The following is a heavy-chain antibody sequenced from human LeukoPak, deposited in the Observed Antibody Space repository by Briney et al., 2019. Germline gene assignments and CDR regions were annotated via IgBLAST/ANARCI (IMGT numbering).Heavy chain of an antibody. CDR1: GFTFCSYW. J-gene: IGHJ4*02. V-gene: IGHV3-7*05. Sequence: GGSLRPSCAASGFTFCSYWMSWVRQAPGKGLEWVANIKQDGSEKNYVDSVKGRFTISRDNAKNSLYLQMNSPRAEDTAVYYCARDYVTTGWFDYWGQGTLVIVSS. D-gene: IGHD4-17*01. CDR2: IKQDGSEK. CDR3: ARDYVTTGWFDY.